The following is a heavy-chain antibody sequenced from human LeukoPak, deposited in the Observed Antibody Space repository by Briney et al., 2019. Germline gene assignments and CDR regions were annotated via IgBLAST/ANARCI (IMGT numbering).Heavy chain of an antibody. CDR1: GFTFNRYW. D-gene: IGHD2-15*01. CDR3: ARGYCSGGSCYEDY. CDR2: IKSDASST. Sequence: GGSLRLSCAASGFTFNRYWMHWVRQAPGKGLVWVSRIKSDASSTNYVDSVKGRFTISRDNAKNSLYLQMNSLRAEDTAVYYCARGYCSGGSCYEDYWGQGTLVTVSS. V-gene: IGHV3-74*01. J-gene: IGHJ4*02.